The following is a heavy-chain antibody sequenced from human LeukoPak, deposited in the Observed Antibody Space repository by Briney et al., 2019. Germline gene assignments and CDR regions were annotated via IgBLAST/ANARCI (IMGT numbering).Heavy chain of an antibody. J-gene: IGHJ6*04. D-gene: IGHD3-10*02. CDR1: GFTFSRYW. CDR3: AELGITMIGGV. Sequence: PGGSLRLSCTVSGFTFSRYWMNWVRQAPGKGLEWVPYISSSGSTIYYADSVKGRFTISRDNAKNSLYLQMNSLRAEDTAVYYCAELGITMIGGVWGKGTTVTISS. V-gene: IGHV3-48*03. CDR2: ISSSGSTI.